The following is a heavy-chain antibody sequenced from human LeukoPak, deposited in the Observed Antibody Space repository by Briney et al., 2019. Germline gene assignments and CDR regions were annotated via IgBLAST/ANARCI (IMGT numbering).Heavy chain of an antibody. CDR1: GFSFTDYA. CDR3: ARDSDFYDSLTFYGMDV. D-gene: IGHD3-3*01. CDR2: IRATSGIT. Sequence: GGSLRLSCAASGFSFTDYAMSWVRQAPGKGLEWVSDIRATSGITYYADSVKGRFTISRDNSKEMLYLQMNSLRADDTALYYCARDSDFYDSLTFYGMDVWGQGTTVIVSS. V-gene: IGHV3-23*01. J-gene: IGHJ6*02.